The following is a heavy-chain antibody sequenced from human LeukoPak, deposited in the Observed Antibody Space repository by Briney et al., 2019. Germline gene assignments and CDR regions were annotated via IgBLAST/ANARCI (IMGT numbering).Heavy chain of an antibody. J-gene: IGHJ5*01. CDR2: ITRNSGSI. V-gene: IGHV3-9*01. D-gene: IGHD1-26*01. CDR3: IKGRVGSTTGWFDS. Sequence: PGGSLRLSCAASGFSFDDYAMHWVRHAPGKGLEWVSGITRNSGSIGYADSVKGRFTISRDNAKHSLFLQMNSLRTEDTASYYCIKGRVGSTTGWFDSWGQGTLVTVSS. CDR1: GFSFDDYA.